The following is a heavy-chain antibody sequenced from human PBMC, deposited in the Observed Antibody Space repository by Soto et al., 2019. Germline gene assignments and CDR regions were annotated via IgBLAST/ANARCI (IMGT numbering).Heavy chain of an antibody. CDR1: GYTFTSYA. J-gene: IGHJ4*02. CDR2: INAGNGNT. CDR3: ARVFVGYCSSTSCYETYAIDY. Sequence: ASVKVSCKASGYTFTSYAMHWVRQAPGQRLEWMGWINAGNGNTKYSQKFQGRVTITRDTSASTAYMELSSLRSEDTAVYYCARVFVGYCSSTSCYETYAIDYWGQGTLVTVSS. V-gene: IGHV1-3*01. D-gene: IGHD2-2*03.